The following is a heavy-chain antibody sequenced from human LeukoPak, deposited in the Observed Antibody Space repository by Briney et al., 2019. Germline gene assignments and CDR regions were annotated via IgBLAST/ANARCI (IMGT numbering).Heavy chain of an antibody. J-gene: IGHJ4*02. Sequence: GGSLRLSCAASGFTFSSYAMSWVRQAPGKGLEWVSHITTSGGDTYYADSVRGRFTISRDNSKNTLYLQMNSLRAEDTAVYYCANGRYHNFRGQGTLVTVS. CDR3: ANGRYHNF. D-gene: IGHD1-20*01. CDR2: ITTSGGDT. V-gene: IGHV3-23*01. CDR1: GFTFSSYA.